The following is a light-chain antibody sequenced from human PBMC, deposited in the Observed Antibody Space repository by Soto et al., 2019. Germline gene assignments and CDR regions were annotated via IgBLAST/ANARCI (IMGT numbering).Light chain of an antibody. CDR2: GAS. Sequence: EIVMTQSPATLSVSPGERATLSCRASQSVSSNLAWYQQKPGQAPRLLIYGASTRATGIPARFSGSGSGTEFTLTISSRQPADFAVYYCQRYNIWPRTFGQGTNVEIK. V-gene: IGKV3-15*01. CDR3: QRYNIWPRT. CDR1: QSVSSN. J-gene: IGKJ1*01.